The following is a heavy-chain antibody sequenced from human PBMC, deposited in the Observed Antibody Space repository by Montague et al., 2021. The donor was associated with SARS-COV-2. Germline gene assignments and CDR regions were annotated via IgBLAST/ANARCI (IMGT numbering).Heavy chain of an antibody. CDR2: IDWDDGK. CDR1: GFSLSTSGMC. Sequence: PELVKPTQTLTLTCTFSGFSLSTSGMCVSWIRQPPGKALEWLARIDWDDGKYYSTSLKTRLTISKDTSKNQVVLTMTNMDPVDTATYYCARRTYDILTGYDYGMDVWGQGTTVTVSS. CDR3: ARRTYDILTGYDYGMDV. D-gene: IGHD3-9*01. J-gene: IGHJ6*02. V-gene: IGHV2-70*11.